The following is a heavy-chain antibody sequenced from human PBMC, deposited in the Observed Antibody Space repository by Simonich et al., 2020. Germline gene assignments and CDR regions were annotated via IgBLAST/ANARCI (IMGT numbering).Heavy chain of an antibody. V-gene: IGHV1-18*01. CDR3: ARDQGGRAAAATDY. CDR1: GYTFTSYG. CDR2: LSAYNGNT. J-gene: IGHJ4*02. Sequence: QVQLVQSGAEVKKPGASVKVSCKASGYTFTSYGISWVRQAPGQGLEWMGWLSAYNGNTNYAQKLQCRVPRTTDTSTSTAYMELRSLRSDDTAVYYCARDQGGRAAAATDYWVQGTLVTVSS. D-gene: IGHD6-13*01.